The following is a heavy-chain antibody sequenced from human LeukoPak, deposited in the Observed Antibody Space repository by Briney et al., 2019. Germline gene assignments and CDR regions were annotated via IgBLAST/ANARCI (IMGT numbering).Heavy chain of an antibody. J-gene: IGHJ6*03. CDR2: INPNSGGT. CDR1: GYTFTGYY. Sequence: GASVKVSCKASGYTFTGYYTHWVRQAPGQGLEWMGRINPNSGGTNYAQKFQGRVTMTRDTSISTAYMELSRLRSDDTAVYYCARDGGSGSYSSYYYYYMDVWGKGTTVTVSS. CDR3: ARDGGSGSYSSYYYYYMDV. D-gene: IGHD3-10*01. V-gene: IGHV1-2*06.